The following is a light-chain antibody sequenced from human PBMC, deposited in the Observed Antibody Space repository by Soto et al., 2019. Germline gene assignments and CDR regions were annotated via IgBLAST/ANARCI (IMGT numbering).Light chain of an antibody. V-gene: IGKV4-1*01. J-gene: IGKJ2*01. CDR2: WAS. Sequence: DIVMTQSPDSLAVSLGERATINCKSSQNILYSSNNKNYLAWYQQKPGQPPKLLIYWASSRESGVPDRFSGSGSGTDFTLTISNLQAEDVAVYFCQQYYSSPHTFGQGTKLEIK. CDR1: QNILYSSNNKNY. CDR3: QQYYSSPHT.